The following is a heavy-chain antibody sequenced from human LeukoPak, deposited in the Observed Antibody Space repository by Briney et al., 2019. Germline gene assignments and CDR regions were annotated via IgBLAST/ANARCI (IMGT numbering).Heavy chain of an antibody. Sequence: GGSLRLSRAASGFTFSSYGMHWVRQAPGKGLEWVAVIWFDGSNKYYADSVKGRFTISRDNSKNTLYLQMNSLSAEDTAVYYCARGKEQQPYAFDIWGQGTMVTVSS. V-gene: IGHV3-33*01. J-gene: IGHJ3*02. CDR2: IWFDGSNK. CDR3: ARGKEQQPYAFDI. CDR1: GFTFSSYG. D-gene: IGHD6-13*01.